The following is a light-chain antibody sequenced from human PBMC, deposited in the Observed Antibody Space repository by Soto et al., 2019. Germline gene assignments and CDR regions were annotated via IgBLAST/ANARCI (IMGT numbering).Light chain of an antibody. V-gene: IGKV1-5*03. J-gene: IGKJ4*01. CDR1: QSISSW. CDR2: KAS. CDR3: QQYRDVLT. Sequence: DIQMTQSPSTLSASVGDKVTITCRASQSISSWLAWYQQKPGKAPKLLIQKASSLESGVPSRFSGSGSGTEFTLTINSLQPDDFAIYYCQQYRDVLTFGGGTKVEIK.